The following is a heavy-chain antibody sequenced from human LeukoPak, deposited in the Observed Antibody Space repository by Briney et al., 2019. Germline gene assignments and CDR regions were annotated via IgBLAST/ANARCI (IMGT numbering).Heavy chain of an antibody. D-gene: IGHD2-15*01. Sequence: GGSLRLSCVASGFAFSSYWMYWVRQAPGKGLEWVSRIDFETDTTTYAGSVKGRFTISRDNTKNTLYLQMDSLRDEDAAVYYCVRAGSGFDYWGQGTLVTVTS. CDR1: GFAFSSYW. CDR2: IDFETDTT. J-gene: IGHJ4*02. V-gene: IGHV3-74*01. CDR3: VRAGSGFDY.